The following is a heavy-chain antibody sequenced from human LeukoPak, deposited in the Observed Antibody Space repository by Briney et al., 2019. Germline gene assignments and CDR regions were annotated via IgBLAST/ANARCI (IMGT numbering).Heavy chain of an antibody. CDR1: GGSISSGSYY. CDR2: IYTSGST. Sequence: SQTLSLTCTVSGGSISSGSYYWSWIRQPAGKGLEWIGRIYTSGSTNYNPSLKSRVTISVDTSKNQFSLKLSSVTAADTAVYYCARVAHYDFWSGYIFDYWGQGTLVTVSS. D-gene: IGHD3-3*01. CDR3: ARVAHYDFWSGYIFDY. J-gene: IGHJ4*02. V-gene: IGHV4-61*02.